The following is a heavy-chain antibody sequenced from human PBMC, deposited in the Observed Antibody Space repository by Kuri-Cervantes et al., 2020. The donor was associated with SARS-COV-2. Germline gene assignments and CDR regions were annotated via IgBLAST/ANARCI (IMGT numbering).Heavy chain of an antibody. J-gene: IGHJ5*02. CDR1: GGSISSSSYY. D-gene: IGHD3-9*01. CDR3: ARHSDILTGTNWFDP. CDR2: IYYSGST. V-gene: IGHV4-39*01. Sequence: GSLRLSCTVSGGSISSSSYYWGWIRQPPGKGLEWIGSIYYSGSTYYNPSLKSRVTIPVDTSKNQFSLKLSSVTAADTAVYYCARHSDILTGTNWFDPWGQGTLVTVSS.